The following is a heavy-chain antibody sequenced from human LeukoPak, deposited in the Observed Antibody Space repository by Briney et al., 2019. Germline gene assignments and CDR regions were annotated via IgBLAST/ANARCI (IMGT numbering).Heavy chain of an antibody. CDR1: GFTFSSYA. Sequence: GGSLRLSCAASGFTFSSYAMHWVRQAPGKGLEWVAVISYDGSNKYYADSVKGRFTISRDNSKNTLYLQMNSLRAEDTAVYYCAREGAYCGGHCYTFDYWGQGTLVTVSS. J-gene: IGHJ4*02. CDR3: AREGAYCGGHCYTFDY. V-gene: IGHV3-30-3*01. CDR2: ISYDGSNK. D-gene: IGHD2-21*02.